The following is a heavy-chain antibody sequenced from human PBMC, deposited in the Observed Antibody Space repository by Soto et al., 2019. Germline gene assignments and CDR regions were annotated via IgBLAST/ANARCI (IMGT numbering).Heavy chain of an antibody. V-gene: IGHV4-59*01. CDR1: GGSISSYY. Sequence: SETLSLTCTVSGGSISSYYWSWIRQPPGKGLEWIGYIYYSGSTNYNPSLESRVTISVDTSKNQFSLKLSSVTAADTAVYYCARDRGVHYDILTGPPKTYGMDVWGQGTTVTVS. CDR2: IYYSGST. J-gene: IGHJ6*02. CDR3: ARDRGVHYDILTGPPKTYGMDV. D-gene: IGHD3-9*01.